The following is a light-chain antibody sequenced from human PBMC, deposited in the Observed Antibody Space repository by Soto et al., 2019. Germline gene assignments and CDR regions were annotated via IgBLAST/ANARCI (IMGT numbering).Light chain of an antibody. CDR3: QQYGRTPLT. V-gene: IGKV3-20*01. Sequence: EIVLTQSPGTLSLSPGERASLSCRASQSVSRNYVAWYHYKPGQAPRLLIYDASTRATGIPDRFSGSGSGADFTLTISRLEPEDFVVYFCQQYGRTPLTFGGGSKVEIK. J-gene: IGKJ4*01. CDR2: DAS. CDR1: QSVSRNY.